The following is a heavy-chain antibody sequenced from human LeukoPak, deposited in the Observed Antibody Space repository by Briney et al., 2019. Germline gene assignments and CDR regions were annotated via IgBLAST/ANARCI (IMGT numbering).Heavy chain of an antibody. V-gene: IGHV3-49*04. CDR2: IRSTIYGGTT. Sequence: PGGSLRLSCTVSGFNFGDFAMSWVRQAPGKGLEWLGFIRSTIYGGTTDYAASVKGRFTISRDDSKSIAYLQMNSLKTEDTAVYYCTRDYPASFDVWGQGTLVTVSS. CDR3: TRDYPASFDV. CDR1: GFNFGDFA. J-gene: IGHJ3*01.